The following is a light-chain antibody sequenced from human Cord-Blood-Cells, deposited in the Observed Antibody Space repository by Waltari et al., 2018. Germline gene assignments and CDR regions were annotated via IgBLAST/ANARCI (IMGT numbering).Light chain of an antibody. V-gene: IGLV1-40*01. CDR2: GNS. J-gene: IGLJ3*02. CDR1: SSNIGAGYD. CDR3: QSYDSSLSGFWV. Sequence: QSVLTQPPSVSGAPGQRVTISCTGSSSNIGAGYDVHWYQQLPRPAPKLLIYGNSNRPSGGPDRFLGSKSGPSASLAITGLQAEDEADYYCQSYDSSLSGFWVFGGGTKLTVL.